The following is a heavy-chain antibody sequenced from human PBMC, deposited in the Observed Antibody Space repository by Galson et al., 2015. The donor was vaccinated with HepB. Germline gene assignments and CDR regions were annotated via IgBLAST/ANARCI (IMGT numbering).Heavy chain of an antibody. J-gene: IGHJ4*02. CDR2: ISYDEINK. V-gene: IGHV3-30*18. Sequence: SLRLSCAASRFTFSNYGIHWVRQAQGKGLEWVAVISYDEINKHYTDSVKGRFTISRDNSRNTLYLQMNSLRAEDTAVYYCAKASFHYGSGSYYTIDYWSQGTLVTVSS. CDR1: RFTFSNYG. D-gene: IGHD3-10*01. CDR3: AKASFHYGSGSYYTIDY.